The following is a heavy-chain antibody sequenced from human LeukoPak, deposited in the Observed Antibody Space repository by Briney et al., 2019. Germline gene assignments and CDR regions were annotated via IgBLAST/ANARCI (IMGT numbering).Heavy chain of an antibody. CDR3: ARDSVVGATVSSNWFDP. J-gene: IGHJ5*02. CDR1: GFTFDDYG. V-gene: IGHV3-20*04. CDR2: INWNGGST. D-gene: IGHD1-26*01. Sequence: GGSLRLSCAASGFTFDDYGMSWVRQAPGKGLEWVSGINWNGGSTGYADSVKGRFIISRDNAKNSLYLQMNSLRAEDTALYYCARDSVVGATVSSNWFDPWGQGTLVTVSS.